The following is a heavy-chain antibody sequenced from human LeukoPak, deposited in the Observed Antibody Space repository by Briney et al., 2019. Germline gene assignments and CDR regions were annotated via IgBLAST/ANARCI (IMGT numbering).Heavy chain of an antibody. CDR1: GRTFSSYT. J-gene: IGHJ6*04. CDR2: IIPIFGTA. Sequence: SVKLSCKASGRTFSSYTISWVRQAPGHGLECRGGIIPIFGTANYAQKFQGRVTITPDKSTSTAFMELSSLRSEDTAVYYCARNSGSSWGLSGMDVWGKGTTVTVSS. V-gene: IGHV1-69*06. D-gene: IGHD6-13*01. CDR3: ARNSGSSWGLSGMDV.